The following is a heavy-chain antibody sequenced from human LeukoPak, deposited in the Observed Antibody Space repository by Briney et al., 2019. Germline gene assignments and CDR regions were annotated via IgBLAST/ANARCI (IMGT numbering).Heavy chain of an antibody. Sequence: GGSLRLSCAASGFTFSSYWMSWVRQAPGKGLEWVANIKEDGSEAYYMDSVRGRFTISRDNAETSLHLQMDSLRAEDTAVYYCFRDDGPGTWGQGTLVTVSS. CDR2: IKEDGSEA. D-gene: IGHD3-10*01. V-gene: IGHV3-7*01. CDR1: GFTFSSYW. CDR3: FRDDGPGT. J-gene: IGHJ5*02.